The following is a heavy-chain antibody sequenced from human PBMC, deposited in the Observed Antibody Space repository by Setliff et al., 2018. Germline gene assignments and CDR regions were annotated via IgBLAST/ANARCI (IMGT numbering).Heavy chain of an antibody. CDR3: ARAAKYDSSSYYGLWFDT. Sequence: SETLSLTCTVSGGSISSYYWSWIRQPAGKGLEWFGHIYKSGSTNYNPSLKSRVTIAVDTSKNQFSLKLSSVTAADTAVYYCARAAKYDSSSYYGLWFDTWGQGTLVTVSS. J-gene: IGHJ5*02. CDR1: GGSISSYY. D-gene: IGHD3-22*01. CDR2: IYKSGST. V-gene: IGHV4-4*07.